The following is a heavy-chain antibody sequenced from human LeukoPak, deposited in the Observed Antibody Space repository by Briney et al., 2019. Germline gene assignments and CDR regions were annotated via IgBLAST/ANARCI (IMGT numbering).Heavy chain of an antibody. D-gene: IGHD6-19*01. Sequence: ASVKVSCKASGYTFTSYGISWVRQAPGQGLEWMGWISAYNGNTNYAQKLQGRVTMTTDTSASTAYMELRSLRSDDTAVYYCARYRSSGWYGDPNWFDPWGQGTLVTVSS. V-gene: IGHV1-18*01. J-gene: IGHJ5*02. CDR1: GYTFTSYG. CDR3: ARYRSSGWYGDPNWFDP. CDR2: ISAYNGNT.